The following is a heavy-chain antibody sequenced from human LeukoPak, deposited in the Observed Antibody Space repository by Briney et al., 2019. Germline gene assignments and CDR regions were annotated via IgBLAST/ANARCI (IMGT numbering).Heavy chain of an antibody. D-gene: IGHD3-10*01. CDR1: GGSISSYY. CDR3: PRVCREYYFDY. J-gene: IGHJ4*02. CDR2: IYYSGST. Sequence: PSETLSLTCTVSGGSISSYYWSWIRQPPGKGLEWIGYIYYSGSTNYNPSLKSRVTISVDTSKNQFSLKLSSVTAADTAVYYCPRVCREYYFDYWGQGTLVTVSS. V-gene: IGHV4-59*01.